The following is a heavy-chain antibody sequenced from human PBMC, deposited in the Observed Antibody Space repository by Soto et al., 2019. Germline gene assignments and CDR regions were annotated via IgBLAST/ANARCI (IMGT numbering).Heavy chain of an antibody. Sequence: GGPLRLSCAASGFTFSSYAMSWVRQAPGKGLEWVSAISGSGGSTYYADSVKGRFTISRDNSKNTLYLQMNSLRAEDTAVYYCANSYDSSGYPGYWGQGTLVTVSS. J-gene: IGHJ4*02. D-gene: IGHD3-22*01. CDR3: ANSYDSSGYPGY. CDR1: GFTFSSYA. CDR2: ISGSGGST. V-gene: IGHV3-23*01.